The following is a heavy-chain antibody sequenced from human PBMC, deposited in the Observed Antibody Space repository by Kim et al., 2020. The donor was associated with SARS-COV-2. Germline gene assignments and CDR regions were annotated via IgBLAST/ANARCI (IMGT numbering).Heavy chain of an antibody. D-gene: IGHD2-15*01. Sequence: GGSLRLSCAASGFTFSSYSMNWVRQAPGKGLEWVSSISSSSSYIYYADSVKGRFTISRDNAKNSLYLQMNSLRAEDTAVYYCASPDCSGGSCYSGPGAFDIWGQGTMVTVSS. CDR2: ISSSSSYI. J-gene: IGHJ3*02. V-gene: IGHV3-21*01. CDR1: GFTFSSYS. CDR3: ASPDCSGGSCYSGPGAFDI.